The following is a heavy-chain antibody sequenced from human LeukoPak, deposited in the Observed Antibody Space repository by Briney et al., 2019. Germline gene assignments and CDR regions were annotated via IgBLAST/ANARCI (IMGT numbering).Heavy chain of an antibody. CDR2: IYYSGST. CDR1: GSSISSYY. Sequence: PSETLSLTCTVSGSSISSYYWSWIRQPPGKGLEWIGYIYYSGSTNYNPSLKSRVTISVDTSKSQFSLKLSSVTAADTAVYYCAAKSDSSSSEYWGQGTLVTVSS. D-gene: IGHD6-6*01. J-gene: IGHJ4*02. V-gene: IGHV4-59*01. CDR3: AAKSDSSSSEY.